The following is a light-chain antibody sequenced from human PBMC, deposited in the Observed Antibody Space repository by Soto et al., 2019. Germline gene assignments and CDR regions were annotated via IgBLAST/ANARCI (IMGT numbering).Light chain of an antibody. CDR2: DAS. V-gene: IGKV1-5*01. CDR3: QQYNSYLFT. J-gene: IGKJ3*01. Sequence: DIQMTQSPSTLSASVGDRVTITCRASQSISSWLAWYQQKPGKAPKLLIYDASSLESGVPSRFSGSGSGTEFTLTISSLQPADFATYYCQQYNSYLFTFGHGTKVDIK. CDR1: QSISSW.